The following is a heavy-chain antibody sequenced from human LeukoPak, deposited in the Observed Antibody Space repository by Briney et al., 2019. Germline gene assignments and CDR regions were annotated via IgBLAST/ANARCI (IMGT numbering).Heavy chain of an antibody. Sequence: SETLSLTCAVYGGSFSGYYWSWIRQPPGKGLEWIGEINHSGSTNYNPSLKSRVTISVDTSKNQFSLKLSSVTAADTAVYYCARHVRRYFDWLLKPYYFDYWGQGTLVTVSS. CDR1: GGSFSGYY. V-gene: IGHV4-34*01. CDR3: ARHVRRYFDWLLKPYYFDY. J-gene: IGHJ4*02. D-gene: IGHD3-9*01. CDR2: INHSGST.